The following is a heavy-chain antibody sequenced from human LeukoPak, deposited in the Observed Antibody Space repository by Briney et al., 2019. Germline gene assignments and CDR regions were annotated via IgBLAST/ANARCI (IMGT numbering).Heavy chain of an antibody. D-gene: IGHD2-2*01. Sequence: SVKVSCKASGYTFTSYGISWVRQAPGQGLGWMGRIIPILGIANYAQKFQGRVTITADKSTSTAYMELSSLRSEDTAVYYCARGGVPAANAFDIWGQGTMVTVSS. V-gene: IGHV1-69*04. J-gene: IGHJ3*02. CDR1: GYTFTSYG. CDR3: ARGGVPAANAFDI. CDR2: IIPILGIA.